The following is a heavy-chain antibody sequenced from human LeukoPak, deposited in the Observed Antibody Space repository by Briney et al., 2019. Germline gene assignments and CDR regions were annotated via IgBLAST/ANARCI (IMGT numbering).Heavy chain of an antibody. J-gene: IGHJ6*03. D-gene: IGHD3-10*01. CDR2: INHRGST. CDR3: ARGFSYGSGSLAYYIDV. CDR1: GGSFSGYN. Sequence: PSETLSLTCAVYGGSFSGYNWSWIREPPRKGLEWIGEINHRGSTNYNPSLKRRVTISVDTSKNQFSLKLSSVTAADTAVYYCARGFSYGSGSLAYYIDVWGKGTTVTVSS. V-gene: IGHV4-34*01.